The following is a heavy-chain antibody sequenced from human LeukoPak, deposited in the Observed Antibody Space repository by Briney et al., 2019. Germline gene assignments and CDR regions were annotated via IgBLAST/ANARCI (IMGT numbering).Heavy chain of an antibody. Sequence: PGGSLRLSCAASGFTFSSYAMHWVRQAPGKGLEWVAVISYDGSNKYYADSVKGRFTISRDNSKNTLYLQMNSLRAEDTAVYYCARDPDADRITIFGSGYLAYWGQGTLVTVSS. CDR2: ISYDGSNK. J-gene: IGHJ4*02. CDR1: GFTFSSYA. D-gene: IGHD3-3*01. CDR3: ARDPDADRITIFGSGYLAY. V-gene: IGHV3-30*04.